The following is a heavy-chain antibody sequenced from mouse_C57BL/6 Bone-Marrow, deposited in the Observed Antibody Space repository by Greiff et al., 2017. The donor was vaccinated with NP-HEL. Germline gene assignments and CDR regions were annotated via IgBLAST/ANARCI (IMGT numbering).Heavy chain of an antibody. D-gene: IGHD1-1*01. V-gene: IGHV1-62-2*01. Sequence: QVQLQQSGAELVKPGASVKLSCKASGYTFTEYTIHWVKQRSGQGLEWIGWFYPGSGSIKYNEKFKDKATLTADKSSSTVYMELSRLTSEDSAVYFCARHDYYYGSRISAWFAYWGKGTLVTVSA. J-gene: IGHJ3*01. CDR2: FYPGSGSI. CDR3: ARHDYYYGSRISAWFAY. CDR1: GYTFTEYT.